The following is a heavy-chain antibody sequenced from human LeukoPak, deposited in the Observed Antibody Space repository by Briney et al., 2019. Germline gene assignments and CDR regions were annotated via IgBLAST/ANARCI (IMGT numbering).Heavy chain of an antibody. CDR2: INSDGSRT. Sequence: PGGSLRLSCAASGFTFSSYLMHWVRQAPGKGLVWVSRINSDGSRTSYADSVKGRFTISRDNAKNTLYLQMNSLRAEDTAVYYCARDSGPIMTPHGGYYYYYYMDVWGKGTTVTVSS. CDR1: GFTFSSYL. CDR3: ARDSGPIMTPHGGYYYYYYMDV. D-gene: IGHD3-10*01. J-gene: IGHJ6*03. V-gene: IGHV3-74*01.